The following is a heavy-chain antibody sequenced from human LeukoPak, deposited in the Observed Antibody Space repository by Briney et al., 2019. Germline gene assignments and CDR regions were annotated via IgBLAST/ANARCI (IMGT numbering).Heavy chain of an antibody. CDR1: GFTFSSFD. V-gene: IGHV3-13*05. CDR2: IGAAGDP. D-gene: IGHD2-8*01. Sequence: GGSLRLSCVASGFTFSSFDMHWVRQPTGKGLEWVSGIGAAGDPYYPGSVKGRFIMSRENAKNSLYLQMNSPRAGDTAVYYCARGGDARLGGAFDIWGQGTMVTVSS. J-gene: IGHJ3*02. CDR3: ARGGDARLGGAFDI.